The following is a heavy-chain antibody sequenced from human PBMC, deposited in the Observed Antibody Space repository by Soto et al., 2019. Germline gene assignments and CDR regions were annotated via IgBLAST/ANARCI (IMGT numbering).Heavy chain of an antibody. D-gene: IGHD2-15*01. CDR1: GGSITPYY. V-gene: IGHV4-59*07. Sequence: QVQLKESGPGLVKPADTLSLKCTVSGGSITPYYWSWIRQTPGGGLEWIGYVSYNGNTNYNPSLKSRVSISADTSKNEFSLKLTSLTAADAAIYFCARQQYTVVTAFDVWGQATMVAVSS. CDR3: ARQQYTVVTAFDV. J-gene: IGHJ3*01. CDR2: VSYNGNT.